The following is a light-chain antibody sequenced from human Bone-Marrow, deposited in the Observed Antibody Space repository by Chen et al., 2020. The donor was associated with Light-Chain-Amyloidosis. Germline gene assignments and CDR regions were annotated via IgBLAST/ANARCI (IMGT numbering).Light chain of an antibody. CDR3: SSYTITNTLV. J-gene: IGLJ1*01. V-gene: IGLV2-14*01. Sequence: QSALTQPASVSGSPGQAITISCTGTSSDVGGDTHVSCYQQHPDKAPKLMIYEVTNRPSWVPDRFSVSKSDNTASLTISGLQTEDEADYFCSSYTITNTLVFGSGTRVTVL. CDR1: SSDVGGDTH. CDR2: EVT.